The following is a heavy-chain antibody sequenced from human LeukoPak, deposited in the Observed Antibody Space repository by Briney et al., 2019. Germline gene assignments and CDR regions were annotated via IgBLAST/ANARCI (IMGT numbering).Heavy chain of an antibody. CDR1: GYTFTGYY. CDR3: LRGILPWYYFDY. J-gene: IGHJ4*02. V-gene: IGHV1-2*02. Sequence: ASVKVSCKASGYTFTGYYMHWVRQAPGQGLEWMGWINPNSGGTNYAQKFQGRVTMTRDTSISTAYMELSRLRSDDTAVYYCLRGILPWYYFDYWGQGTLVTVSS. CDR2: INPNSGGT. D-gene: IGHD3-10*01.